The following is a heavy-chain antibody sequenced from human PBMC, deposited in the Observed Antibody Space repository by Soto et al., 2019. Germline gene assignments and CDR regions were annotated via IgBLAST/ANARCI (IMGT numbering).Heavy chain of an antibody. Sequence: QLQLQESGSGLVRPSQTLSLTCAVSGGSISSGGYSWNWIRQPPGKGLEWIGYIYHSGSTLYNPSRKSRVTIAVDKSKNQLSVGLYSVTAADTAVYYCAGDQLEGNWFDPWGQGTLVTVSS. D-gene: IGHD1-1*01. CDR2: IYHSGST. CDR3: AGDQLEGNWFDP. V-gene: IGHV4-30-2*01. J-gene: IGHJ5*02. CDR1: GGSISSGGYS.